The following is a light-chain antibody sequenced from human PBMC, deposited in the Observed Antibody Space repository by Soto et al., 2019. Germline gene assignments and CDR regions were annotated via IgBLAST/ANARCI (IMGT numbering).Light chain of an antibody. CDR2: LTS. J-gene: IGKJ1*01. CDR1: QAVNTR. CDR3: HQRQSWPRT. Sequence: EVQLTQSPASQTSFPCHSLTLSYRASQAVNTRLAWYQHKPGKAPRLLIYLTSTRAAGIPARFSGSGSETEFTLTISDVEPEDFAVYYCHQRQSWPRTFGQGTKVDIK. V-gene: IGKV3-11*01.